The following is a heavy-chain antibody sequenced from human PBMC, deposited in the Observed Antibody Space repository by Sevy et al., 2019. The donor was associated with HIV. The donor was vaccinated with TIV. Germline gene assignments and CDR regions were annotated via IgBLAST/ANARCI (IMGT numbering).Heavy chain of an antibody. CDR2: ISSGGDYI. CDR3: ARDEYSYASGFDY. V-gene: IGHV3-21*01. D-gene: IGHD5-18*01. CDR1: GFTFSSYI. J-gene: IGHJ4*02. Sequence: GESLKISCAASGFTFSSYIMNWVRQAPGMGLEWVSSISSGGDYIYYTNSVKGRFTISRDNAKNSLYLNMNSLRAEDTAVYYCARDEYSYASGFDYWGQGTLVTVSS.